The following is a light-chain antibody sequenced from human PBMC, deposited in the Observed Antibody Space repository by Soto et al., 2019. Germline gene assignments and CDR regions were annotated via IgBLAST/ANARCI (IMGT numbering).Light chain of an antibody. CDR1: ESLFGL. CDR3: QSYNDWPFA. Sequence: DIVLTQSPATLSVSPGGRVTLSCRTSESLFGLLAWYQQKPGQAPRLLMYGVSTRATGIPARFRGGGSATDFTLTISSLQSEDSAFYFCQSYNDWPFASGLGTRLEI. V-gene: IGKV3-15*01. J-gene: IGKJ2*01. CDR2: GVS.